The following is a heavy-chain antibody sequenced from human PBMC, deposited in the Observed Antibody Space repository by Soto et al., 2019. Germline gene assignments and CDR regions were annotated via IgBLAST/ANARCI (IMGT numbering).Heavy chain of an antibody. V-gene: IGHV1-69*13. Sequence: SLKVSCKASGGTFSSYAISWVRQAPGQGLEWMGGIIPIFGTANYAQKFQGRVTITADESTSTAYMELSSLRSEDTAVYYCALYRGYSYGYFDYWGQGTLVTVSS. J-gene: IGHJ4*02. CDR3: ALYRGYSYGYFDY. CDR2: IIPIFGTA. D-gene: IGHD5-18*01. CDR1: GGTFSSYA.